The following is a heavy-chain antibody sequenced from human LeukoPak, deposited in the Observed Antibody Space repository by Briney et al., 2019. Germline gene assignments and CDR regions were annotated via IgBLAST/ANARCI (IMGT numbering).Heavy chain of an antibody. CDR3: ARDQFSGYYDY. J-gene: IGHJ4*02. CDR1: GFTVSSYW. Sequence: PGGSLRLSCAASGFTVSSYWMTWVRQAPTKGLEWVANIKEDGSEKYYMDSVKGRFTISRDNAKNSLYLQINSLRAEDTAVYYCARDQFSGYYDYWGQGTLVTVSS. CDR2: IKEDGSEK. D-gene: IGHD3-22*01. V-gene: IGHV3-7*01.